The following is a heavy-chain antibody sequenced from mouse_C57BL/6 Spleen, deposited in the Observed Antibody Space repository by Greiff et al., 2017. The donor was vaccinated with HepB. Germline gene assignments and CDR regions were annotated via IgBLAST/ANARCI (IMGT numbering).Heavy chain of an antibody. Sequence: VQLQESGPELVKPGASVKISCMASGYAFSSSWMNWVKQRPGKGLEWIGRIYPGDGDTNYNGKFKGKATLTADKSSSTAYMQLSSLTSEDSAVYFCARGRSYIFYYAMDYWGQGTSVTVSS. V-gene: IGHV1-82*01. CDR1: GYAFSSSW. J-gene: IGHJ4*01. D-gene: IGHD1-1*01. CDR2: IYPGDGDT. CDR3: ARGRSYIFYYAMDY.